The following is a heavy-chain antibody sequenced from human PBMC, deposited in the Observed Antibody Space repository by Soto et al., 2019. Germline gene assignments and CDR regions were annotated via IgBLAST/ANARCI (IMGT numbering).Heavy chain of an antibody. D-gene: IGHD6-19*01. Sequence: SLRLSCAASGFTFSSYAMSWVRQAPGKGLEWVSAISGSGGSTYYAGSVKGRFTIPRDNSKNTLYLQMNSLRAEDTAVYYCAKDLAVAGTVAFDYWGQGTLVTVSS. V-gene: IGHV3-23*01. CDR3: AKDLAVAGTVAFDY. J-gene: IGHJ4*02. CDR1: GFTFSSYA. CDR2: ISGSGGST.